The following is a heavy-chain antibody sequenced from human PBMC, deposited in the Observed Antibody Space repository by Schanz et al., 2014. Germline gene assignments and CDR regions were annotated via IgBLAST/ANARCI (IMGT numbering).Heavy chain of an antibody. V-gene: IGHV3-33*08. CDR1: GFTFSNFG. Sequence: VHLEESGGGVVQPGRSLRLSCAASGFTFSNFGIHWVRQAPGKGLEWVAATRYDGNNKYYVDSVKGRFTISRDNSKNTLYLQVNSLRAEDTAVYYCVRDLGGDQTDYWGQGTLVTVSS. CDR3: VRDLGGDQTDY. CDR2: TRYDGNNK. D-gene: IGHD4-17*01. J-gene: IGHJ4*02.